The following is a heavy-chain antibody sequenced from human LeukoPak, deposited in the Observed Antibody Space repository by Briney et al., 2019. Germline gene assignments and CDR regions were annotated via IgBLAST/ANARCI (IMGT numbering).Heavy chain of an antibody. CDR1: GFTFSDYY. Sequence: GGSLRLSCAASGFTFSDYYMSWIRQAPGKGLEWVSSISSSSSYIYYADSVKGRFTISRDNAKNSLYLQMNSLRAEDTAVYYCAREEWDSSGYFDYWGQGTLVTVSS. CDR3: AREEWDSSGYFDY. J-gene: IGHJ4*02. D-gene: IGHD3-22*01. CDR2: ISSSSSYI. V-gene: IGHV3-11*06.